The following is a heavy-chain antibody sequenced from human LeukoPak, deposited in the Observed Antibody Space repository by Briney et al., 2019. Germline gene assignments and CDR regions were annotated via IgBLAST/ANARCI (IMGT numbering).Heavy chain of an antibody. Sequence: GGSLRLSCAASGFTFGACTISWVRQAPGKGLEWVSCIFSRSESILYADSVKGRFTISRDNAKNLLYLQMDSLRVEDTAVYYCARDFFHSSESRPFDYWGQGTLVTVFS. V-gene: IGHV3-21*06. CDR2: IFSRSESI. J-gene: IGHJ4*02. CDR3: ARDFFHSSESRPFDY. CDR1: GFTFGACT. D-gene: IGHD3-22*01.